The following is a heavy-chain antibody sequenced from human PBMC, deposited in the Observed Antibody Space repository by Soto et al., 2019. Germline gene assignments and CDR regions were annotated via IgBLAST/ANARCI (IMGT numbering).Heavy chain of an antibody. CDR2: INPSGGST. CDR1: GYSFTDYK. V-gene: IGHV1-46*01. J-gene: IGHJ4*02. Sequence: ASVKVSCKTSGYSFTDYKLHWVRQAPGQGLEWMGIINPSGGSTSYAQKFQGRVTMTRDTSTSTVYMELSSLRSEDTAVYYCSRQNYDFWSGYSNYFDYWGQGTLVTVSS. CDR3: SRQNYDFWSGYSNYFDY. D-gene: IGHD3-3*01.